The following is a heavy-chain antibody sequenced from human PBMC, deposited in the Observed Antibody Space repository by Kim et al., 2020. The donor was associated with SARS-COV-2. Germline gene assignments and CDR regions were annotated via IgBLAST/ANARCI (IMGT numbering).Heavy chain of an antibody. V-gene: IGHV3-30*18. CDR2: ISHDGSKE. CDR1: GFTFSNHA. D-gene: IGHD2-15*01. J-gene: IGHJ4*02. CDR3: VKDREYCSGGTCYNGILDH. Sequence: GGSLRLSCAASGFTFSNHAMHWVRQAPGKGLEWMAVISHDGSKEYYGDSVKGRFTISRDNSRNTLSLQMNSLRGEDTAVYSCVKDREYCSGGTCYNGILDHWGQGTLVTVSS.